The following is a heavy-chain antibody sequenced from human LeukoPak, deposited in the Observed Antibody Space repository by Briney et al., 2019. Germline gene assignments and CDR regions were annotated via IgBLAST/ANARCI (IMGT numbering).Heavy chain of an antibody. V-gene: IGHV4-39*01. CDR1: GGSISSSSYY. Sequence: SETLSLTCTVSGGSISSSSYYWAWIRQPPGKGLEWIGSIYYSGSTYYNPSLKSRVTISVDTSKNQFSLKLSSVTAADTAVYYCARSPGYSSSGGLNWFDTWGQGTLVTVSS. CDR3: ARSPGYSSSGGLNWFDT. J-gene: IGHJ5*02. CDR2: IYYSGST. D-gene: IGHD6-13*01.